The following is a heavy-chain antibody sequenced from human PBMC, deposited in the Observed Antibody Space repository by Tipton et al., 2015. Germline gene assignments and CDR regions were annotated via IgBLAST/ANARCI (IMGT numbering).Heavy chain of an antibody. CDR1: GFAFSNYD. J-gene: IGHJ6*02. Sequence: GSLRLSCAASGFAFSNYDMTWVRQAPGKGLEGVSEISGSGGRTYYADSVKGRFTVSRDNSKNTLYLQMNSLRAEDTAVYYCAKGDYYHYYGMDVWGQGTTVTVSS. CDR2: ISGSGGRT. CDR3: AKGDYYHYYGMDV. V-gene: IGHV3-23*01.